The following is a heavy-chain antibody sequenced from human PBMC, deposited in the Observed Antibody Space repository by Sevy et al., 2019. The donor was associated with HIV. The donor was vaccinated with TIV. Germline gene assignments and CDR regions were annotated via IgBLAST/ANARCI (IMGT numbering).Heavy chain of an antibody. V-gene: IGHV3-53*01. J-gene: IGHJ4*02. CDR3: ASDIAAAGNVY. CDR2: IYSGGST. D-gene: IGHD6-13*01. CDR1: GFTVSSNY. Sequence: GGSLRLSCAASGFTVSSNYMSWVRQAPGKGLEWVSVIYSGGSTYYADYVKGRFTISRDNSKHTLYLQMNSLRAEDTAVYYCASDIAAAGNVYWGQGTLVTVSS.